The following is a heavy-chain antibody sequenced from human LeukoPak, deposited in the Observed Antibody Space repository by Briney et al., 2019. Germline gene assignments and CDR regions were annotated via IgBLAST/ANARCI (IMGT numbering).Heavy chain of an antibody. J-gene: IGHJ5*02. CDR2: ISSTSSTI. D-gene: IGHD6-13*01. CDR1: GFTFRSYS. Sequence: GGSLRLSCAASGFTFRSYSMHWVRQAPGKGLEWVSYISSTSSTIYYADSVRGRFTISRDNAKSTLYLQMNSLRVEDTAVYYCAKAYSTSYYNWFDPWGQGTLVTVSS. V-gene: IGHV3-48*04. CDR3: AKAYSTSYYNWFDP.